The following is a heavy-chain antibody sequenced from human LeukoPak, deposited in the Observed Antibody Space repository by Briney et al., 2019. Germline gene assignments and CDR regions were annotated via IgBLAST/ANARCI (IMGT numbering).Heavy chain of an antibody. CDR3: ARSNYGGQGAGDNWFDP. Sequence: ASVKVSCKASGYTFIGYFLHWVRQAPGQGLEWMAWINPNNGDTKSSQKFQGRITMTRDTSLTTAYMDLSSLTSDDTAVYYCARSNYGGQGAGDNWFDPWGQGTLVTVSS. V-gene: IGHV1-2*02. D-gene: IGHD4/OR15-4a*01. CDR2: INPNNGDT. J-gene: IGHJ5*02. CDR1: GYTFIGYF.